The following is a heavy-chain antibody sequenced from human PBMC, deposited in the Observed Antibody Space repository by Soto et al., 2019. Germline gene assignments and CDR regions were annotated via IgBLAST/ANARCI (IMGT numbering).Heavy chain of an antibody. CDR1: GFKFSNYA. J-gene: IGHJ4*02. D-gene: IGHD3-16*01. Sequence: SXRRSCGSSGFKFSNYAMSWVRQAPVKGLEWVSLISATGGGTYYADSVKGRFTISRDNSHNTLYLQVHSLTAEDTAVYYCAKDRRAGGNSAFYFDFWGQGAQVTVSS. CDR3: AKDRRAGGNSAFYFDF. V-gene: IGHV3-23*01. CDR2: ISATGGGT.